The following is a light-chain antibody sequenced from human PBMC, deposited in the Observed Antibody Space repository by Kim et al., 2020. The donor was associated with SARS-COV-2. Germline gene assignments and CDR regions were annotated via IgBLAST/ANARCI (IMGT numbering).Light chain of an antibody. J-gene: IGLJ2*01. CDR2: DIS. V-gene: IGLV2-8*01. CDR1: SSDIGAYDS. Sequence: GQSVTVSCTGTSSDIGAYDSVSWYQQHPGKAPKLMIYDISERPSGVPARFSGSKSDNTASLTVSGLQAEDEAEYYCGSYAGSNNLVFGGGTKVTVL. CDR3: GSYAGSNNLV.